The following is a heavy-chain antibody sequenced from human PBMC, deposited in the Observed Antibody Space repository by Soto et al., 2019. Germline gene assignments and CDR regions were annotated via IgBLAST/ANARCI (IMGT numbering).Heavy chain of an antibody. CDR3: AREYDILTGYYTTYYYYGMDV. Sequence: SQTLSLTCAISGDSVSSNSAAWNWIRQSPSRGLEWLGRTYYRSKWYNDYAVSVKSRITINPDTSKNQFSLQLNSVTPEDTAVYYCAREYDILTGYYTTYYYYGMDVWGQGTTVTVSS. J-gene: IGHJ6*02. CDR2: TYYRSKWYN. CDR1: GDSVSSNSAA. V-gene: IGHV6-1*01. D-gene: IGHD3-9*01.